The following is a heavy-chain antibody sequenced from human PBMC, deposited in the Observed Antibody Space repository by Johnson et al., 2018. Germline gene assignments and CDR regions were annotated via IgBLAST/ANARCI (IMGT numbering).Heavy chain of an antibody. CDR2: IWFDGSNK. V-gene: IGHV3-33*01. CDR1: GFTFSGSV. J-gene: IGHJ3*01. CDR3: ARDSPGLGDDFDL. Sequence: QVQLVQSGGAVVQPGRSLRLSCAASGFTFSGSVMHWVRQAPGKGLEWVAIIWFDGSNKYYADSVKGRFTISRDNSKNTLYLQMNSLRAEDTAMYYCARDSPGLGDDFDLWVQGAMVTVAS. D-gene: IGHD3-16*01.